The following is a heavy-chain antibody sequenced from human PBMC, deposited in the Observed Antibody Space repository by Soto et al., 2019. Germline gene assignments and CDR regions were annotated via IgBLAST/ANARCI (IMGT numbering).Heavy chain of an antibody. D-gene: IGHD6-13*01. CDR2: IYHTGST. CDR3: AREGVSSRWYNYYGMDV. Sequence: SETLSLTCTVSGGSMSRGDYYWSWIRQPPGKGLEWIGFIYHTGSTYYSPSLKNRVAISVDTSKNQFSLKLSSVTAADTAVYYCAREGVSSRWYNYYGMDVWGQGTTVTV. V-gene: IGHV4-30-4*02. J-gene: IGHJ6*02. CDR1: GGSMSRGDYY.